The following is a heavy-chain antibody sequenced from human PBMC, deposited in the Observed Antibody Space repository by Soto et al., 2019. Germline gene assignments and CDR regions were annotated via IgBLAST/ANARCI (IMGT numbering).Heavy chain of an antibody. J-gene: IGHJ6*02. V-gene: IGHV3-23*01. CDR2: IRSSGDRT. Sequence: GSLRLSCAASGFTFSSYAMSWVRQAPGKGLEWVSVIRSSGDRTYYADSVKNRFTISRDNSKNTLYMQMKSLRAEDTAVYYCAKQQGPGTPYYYAMDVWGQGTTVTVSS. D-gene: IGHD1-1*01. CDR3: AKQQGPGTPYYYAMDV. CDR1: GFTFSSYA.